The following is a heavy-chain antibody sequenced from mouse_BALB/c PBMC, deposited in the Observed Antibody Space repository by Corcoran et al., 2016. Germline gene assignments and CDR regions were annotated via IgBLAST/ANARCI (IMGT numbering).Heavy chain of an antibody. CDR1: GFNIIDTY. CDR3: ANWDWYFDV. Sequence: EVQLQQSGAELVKPGASVKLSCTASGFNIIDTYMHWVKQRPEQGLEWLGRVDPANGNTKYDPKFQGKATITSDTSSNTAYLQLSSLTSEDTAVYYCANWDWYFDVWGAGTTVTVSS. CDR2: VDPANGNT. J-gene: IGHJ1*01. D-gene: IGHD4-1*01. V-gene: IGHV14-3*02.